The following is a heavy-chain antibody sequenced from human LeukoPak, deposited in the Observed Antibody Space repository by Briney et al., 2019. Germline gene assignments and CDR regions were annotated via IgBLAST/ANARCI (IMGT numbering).Heavy chain of an antibody. V-gene: IGHV3-30*03. CDR1: GFTFSSYG. J-gene: IGHJ4*02. CDR3: AREESGSYVDY. Sequence: GSLRLSCAASGFTFSSYGMHWVRQAPGKGLEWVAVISYDGSNKYYADSVKGRFTISRDNSKNTLYLQMNSLRAEDTAVYYCAREESGSYVDYWGQGTLVTVSS. CDR2: ISYDGSNK. D-gene: IGHD1-26*01.